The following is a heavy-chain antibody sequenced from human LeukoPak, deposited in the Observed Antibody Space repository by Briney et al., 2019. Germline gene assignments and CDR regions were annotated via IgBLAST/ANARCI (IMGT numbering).Heavy chain of an antibody. CDR2: IYYSGST. CDR1: GGSISSSSYY. V-gene: IGHV4-39*01. J-gene: IGHJ4*02. D-gene: IGHD1-7*01. Sequence: SETLSLTCTVSGGSISSSSYYWGWIRQPPGKGLEWIGSIYYSGSTYYNPSLKSRVTISVDTSKNQFSLKLSSVAAADTAVYHCARHDVGIDGITGTQLDYWGQGTLVTVSS. CDR3: ARHDVGIDGITGTQLDY.